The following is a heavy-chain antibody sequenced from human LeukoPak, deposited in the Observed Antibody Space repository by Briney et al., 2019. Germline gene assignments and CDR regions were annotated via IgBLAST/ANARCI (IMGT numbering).Heavy chain of an antibody. V-gene: IGHV1-18*01. CDR2: ISAYNGNT. J-gene: IGHJ4*02. CDR3: ARDLAVPTYYYDSSGYYGY. CDR1: GHTFTSYG. D-gene: IGHD3-22*01. Sequence: ASVKVSCKASGHTFTSYGISWVRQAPGQGLEWMGWISAYNGNTNYAQKLQGRVTMTTDTSTSTAYMELRSLRSDDTAVYYCARDLAVPTYYYDSSGYYGYWGQGTLVTVSS.